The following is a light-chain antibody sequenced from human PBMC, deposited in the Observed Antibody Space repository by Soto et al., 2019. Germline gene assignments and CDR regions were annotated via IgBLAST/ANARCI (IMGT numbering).Light chain of an antibody. J-gene: IGLJ1*01. CDR2: EVN. V-gene: IGLV2-23*02. Sequence: QSALTQPASVSGSPGQSITISCTGTNSDLGTYNLVSWYQQHPGKAPKLIIREVNKWPSGVPSRFSGSKSGNTASLTISGLQADDEADYYCCSYASSVAYVFGTGTKLTVL. CDR3: CSYASSVAYV. CDR1: NSDLGTYNL.